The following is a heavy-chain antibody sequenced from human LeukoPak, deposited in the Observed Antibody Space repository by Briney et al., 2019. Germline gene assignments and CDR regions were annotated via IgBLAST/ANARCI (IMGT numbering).Heavy chain of an antibody. Sequence: SVKVSCKASGGTFSSYAISWVRQAPGQGLEWMGGIIPIFGTANYAQKFQGRVTITADESTSTAYMELSSLRSEDTAVYYCARDLKEIFGVAPGGYYYYYMDVWGKGTTVTISS. CDR2: IIPIFGTA. D-gene: IGHD3-3*01. J-gene: IGHJ6*03. CDR3: ARDLKEIFGVAPGGYYYYYMDV. CDR1: GGTFSSYA. V-gene: IGHV1-69*13.